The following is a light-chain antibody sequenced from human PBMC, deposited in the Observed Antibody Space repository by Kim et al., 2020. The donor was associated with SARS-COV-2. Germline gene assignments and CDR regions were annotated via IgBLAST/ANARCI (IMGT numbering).Light chain of an antibody. CDR2: DVS. CDR1: SSDVGGYNY. CDR3: SSYTNNSTYV. Sequence: GQSITISCTGTSSDVGGYNYVSWYQQHPGKAPKLMIYDVSKRPSGISNRFSGSKSGNTASLTISGLQAEDEADYYCSSYTNNSTYVFGTGTKVTVL. J-gene: IGLJ1*01. V-gene: IGLV2-14*03.